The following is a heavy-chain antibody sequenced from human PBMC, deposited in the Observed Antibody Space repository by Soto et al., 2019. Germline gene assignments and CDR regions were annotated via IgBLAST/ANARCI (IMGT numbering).Heavy chain of an antibody. J-gene: IGHJ4*02. CDR1: GYTFSGYG. Sequence: QVQLVQSGAEVKKPGASVKVSCKASGYTFSGYGINWVRQAPGQGLEWMGWISAYNGNTKYAQKFQGRVTMTTDTSTSTAHMELRSLRSDDTAVYFCARSSSDYGDGGLSLGYWGQGTLVTVSS. CDR2: ISAYNGNT. CDR3: ARSSSDYGDGGLSLGY. D-gene: IGHD4-17*01. V-gene: IGHV1-18*01.